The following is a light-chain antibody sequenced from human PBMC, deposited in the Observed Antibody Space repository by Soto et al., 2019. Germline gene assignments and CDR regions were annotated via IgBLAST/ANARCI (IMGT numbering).Light chain of an antibody. CDR2: EVS. CDR3: ASYTSSSTLVV. CDR1: SSDVGNYNY. V-gene: IGLV2-14*01. J-gene: IGLJ2*01. Sequence: QSALTQPASVSGSPGQSITISCTGTSSDVGNYNYVSWYQQHPGKAPKLMIYEVSNRPSGVSDRFSGSKSGNTASLTISGLQAEDKADYYCASYTSSSTLVVFGGGTKLTVL.